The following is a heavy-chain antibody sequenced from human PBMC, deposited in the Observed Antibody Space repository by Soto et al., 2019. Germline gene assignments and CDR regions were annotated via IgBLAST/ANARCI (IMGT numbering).Heavy chain of an antibody. V-gene: IGHV2-5*02. CDR2: IYWDDDD. Sequence: QINLKESGPTLVKPTQTLTLTCSFSGFSLTTAGVGVGWVRQSPGEALEWLALIYWDDDDRYSPSLKTRLTITKALYKNQVVLIMTNMAPVDTATYYCAHSRNLITEDAQVGDFDYWGQGTLVTVSS. J-gene: IGHJ4*02. CDR3: AHSRNLITEDAQVGDFDY. D-gene: IGHD3-10*01. CDR1: GFSLTTAGVG.